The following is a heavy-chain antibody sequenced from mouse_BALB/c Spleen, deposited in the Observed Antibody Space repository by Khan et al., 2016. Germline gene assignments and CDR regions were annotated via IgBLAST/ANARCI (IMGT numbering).Heavy chain of an antibody. CDR2: ISDGGSYT. V-gene: IGHV5-4*02. D-gene: IGHD2-4*01. J-gene: IGHJ4*01. Sequence: EVELVESGGGLVKPGGSLKLSCAASGFTFSDYYMYWVRQTPEKRLEWVATISDGGSYTYYPDSVKGRFTISRDNAKNNLYLQMSSLKSEDTAMYYCARDHYDYLYAMDYWGQGTSVTVSS. CDR1: GFTFSDYY. CDR3: ARDHYDYLYAMDY.